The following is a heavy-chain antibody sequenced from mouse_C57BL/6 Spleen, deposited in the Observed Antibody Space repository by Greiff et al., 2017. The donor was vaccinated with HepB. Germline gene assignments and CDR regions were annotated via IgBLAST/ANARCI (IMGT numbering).Heavy chain of an antibody. Sequence: QVQLQQPGAELVRPGSSVKLSCKASGYTFTSYWMHWVKQRPIQGLEWIGNIDPSDSETHYNQKFKDKATLTADKSSSTAYMQLSSLTSEDSAVYYCSRGGGSSSWFAYWGQGTLVTVSA. CDR2: IDPSDSET. CDR3: SRGGGSSSWFAY. D-gene: IGHD1-1*01. J-gene: IGHJ3*01. CDR1: GYTFTSYW. V-gene: IGHV1-52*01.